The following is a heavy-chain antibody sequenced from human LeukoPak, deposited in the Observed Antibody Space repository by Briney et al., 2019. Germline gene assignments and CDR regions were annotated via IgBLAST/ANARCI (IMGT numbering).Heavy chain of an antibody. Sequence: SVKVSCKASGGTFSSYAISWVRQAPGQGLEWMGGIIPIFGTANYAQKFQGRVTITTDESTSTAYMELSSLRSEDTAVYYCASKYYDSSGLLDYWGQGTLVTVSS. CDR2: IIPIFGTA. V-gene: IGHV1-69*05. CDR1: GGTFSSYA. CDR3: ASKYYDSSGLLDY. J-gene: IGHJ4*02. D-gene: IGHD3-22*01.